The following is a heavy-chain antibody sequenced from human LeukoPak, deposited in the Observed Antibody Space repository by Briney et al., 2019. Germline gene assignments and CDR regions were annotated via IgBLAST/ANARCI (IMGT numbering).Heavy chain of an antibody. Sequence: GGSLRLSCAASGFTFSSYAMSWVRQAPGKGLEWVSSFSESGGTTYADSVKGRIAISSDNSKHTLALQMNSLRAEDTAVYYCAKGSPLDSDDEYYFDSWGRGTLVTVSS. CDR3: AKGSPLDSDDEYYFDS. D-gene: IGHD3/OR15-3a*01. V-gene: IGHV3-23*01. J-gene: IGHJ4*02. CDR2: FSESGGTT. CDR1: GFTFSSYA.